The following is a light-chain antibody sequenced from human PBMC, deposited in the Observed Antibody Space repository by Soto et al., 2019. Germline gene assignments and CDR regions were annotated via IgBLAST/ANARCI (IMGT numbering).Light chain of an antibody. CDR3: QQYGASSSWT. V-gene: IGKV3-20*01. Sequence: EIVLTQSPGTLSLSPGERATLSCRASQSVSSSYLAWYQQKPGQAPRLLIYGASSRATGIPDRFSGSGSGTDFTLTINRLEPEDFAVYYCQQYGASSSWTFGLGTKVEVK. CDR1: QSVSSSY. CDR2: GAS. J-gene: IGKJ1*01.